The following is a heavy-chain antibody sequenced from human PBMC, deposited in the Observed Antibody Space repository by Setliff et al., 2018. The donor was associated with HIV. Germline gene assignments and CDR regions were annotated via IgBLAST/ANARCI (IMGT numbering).Heavy chain of an antibody. D-gene: IGHD2-21*01. Sequence: ASVKVSCKASGGSFSSYAISWVRQAPGQGLEWMGGIIPIFGTAKYAQKFQGRVTITTDESTSTAYMELSSLGSEDTAVYYCARVVRGVIQSAKTFDYWGQGTLVTVS. CDR2: IIPIFGTA. CDR3: ARVVRGVIQSAKTFDY. CDR1: GGSFSSYA. J-gene: IGHJ4*02. V-gene: IGHV1-69*05.